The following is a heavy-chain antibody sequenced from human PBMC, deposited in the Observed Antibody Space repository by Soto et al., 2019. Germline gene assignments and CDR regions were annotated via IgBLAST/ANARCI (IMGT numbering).Heavy chain of an antibody. J-gene: IGHJ4*02. Sequence: PSETLSLTCAVYGGSFSGYYWSWIRQPPGKGLEWMGEINHSGSTNYNPSLKSRVTISVDTSKNQFSLKLSSVTAADTAVYYCARVLGYCSGGSCYPLPPRFYYFDYWGQGTLVTVSS. CDR3: ARVLGYCSGGSCYPLPPRFYYFDY. D-gene: IGHD2-15*01. CDR1: GGSFSGYY. V-gene: IGHV4-34*01. CDR2: INHSGST.